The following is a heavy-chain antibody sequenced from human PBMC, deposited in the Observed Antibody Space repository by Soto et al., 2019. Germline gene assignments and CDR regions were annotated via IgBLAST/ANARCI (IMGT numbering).Heavy chain of an antibody. D-gene: IGHD4-17*01. CDR1: GGSISSYY. Sequence: SETLSLTSTVSGGSISSYYWSWIRQPPGKGLEWIGYIYYSGSTNYNPSLKSRVTISVDTSKNQFSLKLSSVTAADTAVYYCASRDYGDSFDYWGQGTLVTVSS. J-gene: IGHJ4*02. V-gene: IGHV4-59*01. CDR3: ASRDYGDSFDY. CDR2: IYYSGST.